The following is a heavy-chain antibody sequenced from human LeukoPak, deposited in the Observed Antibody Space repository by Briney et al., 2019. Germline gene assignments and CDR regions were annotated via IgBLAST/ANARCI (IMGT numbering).Heavy chain of an antibody. J-gene: IGHJ4*02. CDR2: IYYSGST. CDR1: GGSISSGGYY. V-gene: IGHV4-31*03. D-gene: IGHD4-17*01. Sequence: SETLSLTCTVSGGSISSGGYYWSWIRQHPGKGLEWIGYIYYSGSTYYNPSLKSRVTISVDTSKNQFSLKLSSVTAADTAVYYCARAQLRMTTSFGYWGQGTLVTVSS. CDR3: ARAQLRMTTSFGY.